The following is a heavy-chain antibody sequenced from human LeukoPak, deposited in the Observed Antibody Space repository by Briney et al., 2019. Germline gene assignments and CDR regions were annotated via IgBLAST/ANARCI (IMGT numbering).Heavy chain of an antibody. CDR1: GFTFSSYA. CDR2: ISGSGGST. D-gene: IGHD6-19*01. Sequence: PGGSLRLSCAASGFTFSSYAMSWVRQAPGKGLEWVSAISGSGGSTYYADSVQGRFTISRDNSKNTLYLQMNSLRAEDTAVYYCASDSSGWYHDFDYWGQGTLVTVSS. CDR3: ASDSSGWYHDFDY. J-gene: IGHJ4*02. V-gene: IGHV3-23*01.